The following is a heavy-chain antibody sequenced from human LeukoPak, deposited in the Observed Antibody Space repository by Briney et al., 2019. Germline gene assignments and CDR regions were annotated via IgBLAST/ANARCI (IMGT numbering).Heavy chain of an antibody. J-gene: IGHJ4*02. Sequence: GGSLRLSCAASGFPFNNFGMNWVRQAPGKGLEWVSYISSSSSTMSYADSVKGRFTISRDNAKNSPFLQMNSLRAEDTAVYYCARGGAARPDYWGQGTLVTVSS. CDR1: GFPFNNFG. CDR3: ARGGAARPDY. CDR2: ISSSSSTM. V-gene: IGHV3-48*01. D-gene: IGHD6-6*01.